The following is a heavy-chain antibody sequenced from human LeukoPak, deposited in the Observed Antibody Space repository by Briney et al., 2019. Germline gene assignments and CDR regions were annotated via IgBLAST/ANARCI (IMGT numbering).Heavy chain of an antibody. Sequence: SGTLSLTCAVSGGSISSRNWWSWVRQPPXXXXXWIGEIYHSGSTKYNPSLKSRVTISVDKSKNQFSLKLSSVTAADTAVYYCARDGQSHFDYWGQGTLVTVSS. D-gene: IGHD3/OR15-3a*01. J-gene: IGHJ4*02. V-gene: IGHV4-4*02. CDR3: ARDGQSHFDY. CDR2: IYHSGST. CDR1: GGSISSRNW.